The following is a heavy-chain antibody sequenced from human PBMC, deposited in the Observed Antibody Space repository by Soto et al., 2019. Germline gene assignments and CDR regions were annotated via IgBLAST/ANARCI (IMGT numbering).Heavy chain of an antibody. CDR3: ATRAAAGTTSAFDI. V-gene: IGHV1-24*01. Sequence: ASVKVSCKVSGYTLTELCMHWVRQAPGKGPERMGGFDPEDGETIYAQKFQGRVTMTEDTSTDTAYMELSSLRSEDTAVYYCATRAAAGTTSAFDIWGQGTMVTVSS. CDR2: FDPEDGET. J-gene: IGHJ3*02. CDR1: GYTLTELC. D-gene: IGHD6-13*01.